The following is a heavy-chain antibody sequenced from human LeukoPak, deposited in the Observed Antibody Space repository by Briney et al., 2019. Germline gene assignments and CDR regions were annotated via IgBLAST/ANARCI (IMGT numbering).Heavy chain of an antibody. Sequence: GGSLRLSCAASGFTFSSYAMSWVRQAPGKGLEWVSAISGSGGSTYYADSVKGRFTISRDNSKNTLYLQMNSLRAEDTAVYYCAKDWPPYYDFWSGHDYWGQGTLVTVSS. CDR2: ISGSGGST. D-gene: IGHD3-3*01. CDR3: AKDWPPYYDFWSGHDY. CDR1: GFTFSSYA. V-gene: IGHV3-23*01. J-gene: IGHJ4*02.